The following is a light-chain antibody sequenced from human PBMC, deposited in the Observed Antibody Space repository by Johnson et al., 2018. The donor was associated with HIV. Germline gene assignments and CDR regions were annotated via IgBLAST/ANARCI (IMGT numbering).Light chain of an antibody. CDR1: SSNIGNNY. CDR2: DNN. CDR3: GTWDSSLSAYV. Sequence: QSVLTQPPSVSAAPGQKVTISCSGSSSNIGNNYVSWYQQLPGTAPKLLIYDNNKRPSGIPDRFSGSKCGTSATLGITGLQTGDEDDYYCGTWDSSLSAYVFGTGTKVTVL. V-gene: IGLV1-51*01. J-gene: IGLJ1*01.